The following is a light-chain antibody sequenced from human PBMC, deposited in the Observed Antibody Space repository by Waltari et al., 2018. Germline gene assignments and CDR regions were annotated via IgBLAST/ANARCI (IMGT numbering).Light chain of an antibody. V-gene: IGLV4-69*01. CDR1: SGHSSNV. CDR3: QTGGHGTWV. CDR2: FNSDGSH. Sequence: QLVLTQSPSASASLGASVKLTCTLSSGHSSNVIAWHQQQPEKGPRYLMQFNSDGSHSKGDKIPYRFSGSSSGAEHYLTISSLQSEDEADYYCQTGGHGTWVFGGGTKLTVL. J-gene: IGLJ3*02.